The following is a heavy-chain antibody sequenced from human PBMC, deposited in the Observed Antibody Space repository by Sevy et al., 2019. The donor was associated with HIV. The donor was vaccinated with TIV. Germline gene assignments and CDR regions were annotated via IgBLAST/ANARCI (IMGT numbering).Heavy chain of an antibody. V-gene: IGHV3-30*18. CDR2: ISYDGSNN. CDR3: AKGGGDYYYYYYYMDV. J-gene: IGHJ6*03. D-gene: IGHD2-21*02. CDR1: GFTFSSYG. Sequence: GGSLRLSCAASGFTFSSYGMHWVRQAPGKGLEWVAVISYDGSNNYYADSVKGRFTISRDNSKNTLYLQMNSLRAEDTAVYYCAKGGGDYYYYYYYMDVWGKGTTVTVSS.